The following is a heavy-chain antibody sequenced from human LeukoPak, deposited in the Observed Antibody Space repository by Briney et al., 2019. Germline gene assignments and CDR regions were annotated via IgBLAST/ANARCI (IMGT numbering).Heavy chain of an antibody. CDR3: ARDGYYGSGSYPSYFDY. J-gene: IGHJ4*02. CDR1: GFTVSSYG. Sequence: PGGSLRLSCAASGFTVSSYGRHWVRQAPGKGLEWVAVIWYDGSNKYYADSVKGRFTISRDNSKNTLYLQMNSLRAEDTAVYYCARDGYYGSGSYPSYFDYWGQGTLVTVSS. CDR2: IWYDGSNK. D-gene: IGHD3-10*01. V-gene: IGHV3-33*01.